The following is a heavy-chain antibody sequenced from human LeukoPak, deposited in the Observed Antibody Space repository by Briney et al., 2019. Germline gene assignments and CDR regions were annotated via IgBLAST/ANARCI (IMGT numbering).Heavy chain of an antibody. CDR1: GGSISSGGYS. Sequence: SETLSLTCAVSGGSISSGGYSWSWIRQPPGKGLEWIGYIYHSGSTYYNPSLKSRVTISVDRSKNQFSLQLSSVTPEDTAVYYCTRDGIRVLDYWGQGILVTVSS. V-gene: IGHV4-30-2*01. CDR3: TRDGIRVLDY. J-gene: IGHJ4*02. D-gene: IGHD1-1*01. CDR2: IYHSGST.